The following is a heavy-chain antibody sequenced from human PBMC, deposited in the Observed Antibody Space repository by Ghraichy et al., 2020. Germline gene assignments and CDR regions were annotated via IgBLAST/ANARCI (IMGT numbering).Heavy chain of an antibody. CDR2: ISADGSNK. CDR3: AKDQVDTTLVHLFDY. J-gene: IGHJ4*02. V-gene: IGHV3-30*18. D-gene: IGHD5-18*01. CDR1: GFTFSSYG. Sequence: SLNISCAASGFTFSSYGMHWVHQAPGKGLEWVAVISADGSNKYYADSVKGRFTISRDNSKNSLYLQMNSLRPEDTALYFCAKDQVDTTLVHLFDYWGQGTRVAVSS.